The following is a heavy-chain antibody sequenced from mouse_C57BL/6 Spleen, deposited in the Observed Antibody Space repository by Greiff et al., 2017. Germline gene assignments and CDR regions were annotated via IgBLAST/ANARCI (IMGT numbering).Heavy chain of an antibody. J-gene: IGHJ4*01. V-gene: IGHV1-39*01. CDR2: INTNCGTT. CDR3: ARDVIYYAMDY. Sequence: EVQRVESGPELVKPGASVTISCKASGYSFTDYNMNWVKQSNGKSLEWIGVINTNCGTTSYNQKIKGKGTLTVDQSSSTVYMQLNSLTSEDSAVYYCARDVIYYAMDYWGQGTSVTVSS. CDR1: GYSFTDYN.